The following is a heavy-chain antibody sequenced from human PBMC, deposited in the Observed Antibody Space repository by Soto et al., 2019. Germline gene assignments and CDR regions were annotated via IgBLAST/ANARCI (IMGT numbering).Heavy chain of an antibody. CDR2: INHSGST. Sequence: QVQLQQWGAGLLKPSETLSLTCAVYGGSFSGYYWSWIRQPPGKGLEWIGEINHSGSTNYNPSLKSRVTISVDTSKNQFSLKLRSVTAADTAVYYCARGGVGYRVGATSYWGQGTLVTVSS. D-gene: IGHD1-26*01. V-gene: IGHV4-34*01. CDR1: GGSFSGYY. CDR3: ARGGVGYRVGATSY. J-gene: IGHJ4*02.